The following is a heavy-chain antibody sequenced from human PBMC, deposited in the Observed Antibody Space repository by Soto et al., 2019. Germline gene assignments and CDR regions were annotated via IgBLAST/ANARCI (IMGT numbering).Heavy chain of an antibody. J-gene: IGHJ4*02. CDR2: VFHRGTT. CDR1: GSSISSAYY. Sequence: PSETLSLTCNVSGSSISSAYYWGWVRQPPGRGLEWIGSVFHRGTTYYNPSLMSRVTISLDTSKNQFSLKLSSVTAADTAVYYCASDFWTGYPRSDYWGQGALATVST. V-gene: IGHV4-38-2*02. CDR3: ASDFWTGYPRSDY. D-gene: IGHD3-3*01.